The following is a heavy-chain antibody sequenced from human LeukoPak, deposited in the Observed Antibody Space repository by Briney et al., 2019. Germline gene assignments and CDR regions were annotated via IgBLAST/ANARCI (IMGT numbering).Heavy chain of an antibody. V-gene: IGHV5-51*01. CDR1: GYSITNYW. J-gene: IGHJ5*02. CDR2: IYPADSDI. Sequence: GESLKISCKGSGYSITNYWIAWERQMPGKGLEWMGIIYPADSDIRYSPSFQGQVTISADKSISTAYLQWSSLKASDTAMYYCARQEYCSGGSCYTWFDPWGQGTLVTVSS. D-gene: IGHD2-15*01. CDR3: ARQEYCSGGSCYTWFDP.